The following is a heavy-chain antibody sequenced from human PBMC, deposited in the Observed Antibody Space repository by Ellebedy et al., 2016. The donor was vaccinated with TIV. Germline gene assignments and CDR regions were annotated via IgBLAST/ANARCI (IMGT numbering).Heavy chain of an antibody. CDR2: INHSGST. CDR3: ARGPYSSGWYDYYYYYGMDV. CDR1: GGSFSGYY. J-gene: IGHJ6*02. D-gene: IGHD6-19*01. V-gene: IGHV4-34*01. Sequence: SETLSLXXAVYGGSFSGYYWSWIRQPPGKGLEWIGEINHSGSTNYNPSLKSRVTISVDTSKNQFSLKLSSVTAADTAVYYCARGPYSSGWYDYYYYYGMDVWGQGTTVTVSS.